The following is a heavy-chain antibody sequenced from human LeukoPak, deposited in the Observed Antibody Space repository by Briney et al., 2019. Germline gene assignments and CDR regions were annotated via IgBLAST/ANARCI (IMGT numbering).Heavy chain of an antibody. Sequence: GGSLRLSCAASGFTFSIYSMNWVRQAPGKGLEWVSYIGGTHSNIYYADSVKGRFTISRDDAKNSLYLQMDSLRDEDTAVYYCARDRDYAFDSWGQGTLVTVSS. J-gene: IGHJ4*02. V-gene: IGHV3-48*02. CDR1: GFTFSIYS. D-gene: IGHD4-17*01. CDR2: IGGTHSNI. CDR3: ARDRDYAFDS.